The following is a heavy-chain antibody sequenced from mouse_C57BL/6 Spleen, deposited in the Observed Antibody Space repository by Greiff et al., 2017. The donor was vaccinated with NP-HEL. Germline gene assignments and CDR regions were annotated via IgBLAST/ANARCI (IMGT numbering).Heavy chain of an antibody. CDR2: IYPRDGST. V-gene: IGHV1-78*01. D-gene: IGHD2-4*01. Sequence: QVQLQQSDAELVKPGASVKISCKASGYTFTDHTIHWMKQRPEQGLEWIGYIYPRDGSTKYIEKFKGKATLTADKSSSTAYMQLNSLTSEDSAVYFCARKRAYYDYGHYAMDYWGQGTSVTVSS. CDR1: GYTFTDHT. J-gene: IGHJ4*01. CDR3: ARKRAYYDYGHYAMDY.